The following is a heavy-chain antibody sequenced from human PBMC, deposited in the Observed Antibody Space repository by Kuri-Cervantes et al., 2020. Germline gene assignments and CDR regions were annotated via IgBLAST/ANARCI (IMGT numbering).Heavy chain of an antibody. D-gene: IGHD3-10*01. CDR1: GFTFSSYA. J-gene: IGHJ4*02. V-gene: IGHV3-23*01. CDR3: AKDHQGVVPDCFDS. Sequence: GEALKISWAASGFTFSSYAMSWVRQAPGKGLECVSGISPTGDTTYYVDSVKGRFTISRDNSKNTLYLQINSLRAEDTALYYCAKDHQGVVPDCFDSWGQGTLVTVSS. CDR2: ISPTGDTT.